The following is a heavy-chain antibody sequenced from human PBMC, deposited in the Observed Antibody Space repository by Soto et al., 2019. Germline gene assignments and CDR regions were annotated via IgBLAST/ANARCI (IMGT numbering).Heavy chain of an antibody. Sequence: PSETLSLTCTVSGGSISSYYWSWIRQPPGKGLEWIGYIYYSGSTNYNPPLKSRVTITADESTSTAYMELSSLRSEDTAVYYCAREGFYGSGSYSYHWGQGTLVTVSS. D-gene: IGHD3-10*01. CDR3: AREGFYGSGSYSYH. CDR1: GGSISSYY. J-gene: IGHJ5*02. V-gene: IGHV4-59*01. CDR2: IYYSGST.